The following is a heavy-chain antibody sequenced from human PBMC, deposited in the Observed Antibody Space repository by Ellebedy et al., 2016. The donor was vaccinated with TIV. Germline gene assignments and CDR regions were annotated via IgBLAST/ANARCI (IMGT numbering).Heavy chain of an antibody. CDR2: IFHSQNT. D-gene: IGHD3-16*01. CDR1: GDSVSDSNYY. CDR3: ARHGGASFDF. J-gene: IGHJ4*02. Sequence: SETLSLXXSVTGDSVSDSNYYWSWIRQSPGKGLEWIGYIFHSQNTTYNPSLMSRVTMSGDSSKNQFFLNLISVTPADTAVYYCARHGGASFDFWGQGTLVTVSS. V-gene: IGHV4-61*01.